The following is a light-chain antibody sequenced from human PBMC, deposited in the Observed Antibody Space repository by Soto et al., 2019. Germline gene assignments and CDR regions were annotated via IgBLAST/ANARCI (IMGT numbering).Light chain of an antibody. CDR3: QHYNDFSLI. V-gene: IGKV1-5*01. Sequence: DIQMTQSPSTLSVSVGDRVTITCRASQSISRSLAWYQQNPGKAPKLLIFDASSLESGVPSRFSGSGSGTEFTLTISILQPDDFATYYCQHYNDFSLIFGPGTTVDIK. J-gene: IGKJ3*01. CDR1: QSISRS. CDR2: DAS.